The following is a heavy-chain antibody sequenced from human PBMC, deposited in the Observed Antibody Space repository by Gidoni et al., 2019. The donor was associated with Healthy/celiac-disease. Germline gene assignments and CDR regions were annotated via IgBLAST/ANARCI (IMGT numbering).Heavy chain of an antibody. CDR1: GYTFTSYD. D-gene: IGHD6-6*01. V-gene: IGHV1-8*01. CDR2: MNPNSGNT. J-gene: IGHJ5*02. CDR3: ARGRKVQLPPAPKQLPPLWFDP. Sequence: QVQLVQSGAEVKKPGASVKVSCKASGYTFTSYDINWVRQATGQGLEWMGWMNPNSGNTGYAQKFQGRVTMTRNTSISTAYMELSSLRSEDTAVYYCARGRKVQLPPAPKQLPPLWFDPWGQGTLVTVSS.